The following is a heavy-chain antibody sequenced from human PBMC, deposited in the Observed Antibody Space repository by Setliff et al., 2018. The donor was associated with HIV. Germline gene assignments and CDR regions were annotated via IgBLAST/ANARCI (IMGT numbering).Heavy chain of an antibody. CDR2: IYYSGST. J-gene: IGHJ4*02. Sequence: TLSLTCTVSGGSISSSNYYWGWIRQPPGKGLAWIGSIYYSGSTYYNPSLKSRITISVDTSKNQFSLKLSSVTAADTAVYYSARHAGGSYVNFDYWGQGTLVTVSS. D-gene: IGHD3-16*01. CDR3: ARHAGGSYVNFDY. CDR1: GGSISSSNYY. V-gene: IGHV4-39*01.